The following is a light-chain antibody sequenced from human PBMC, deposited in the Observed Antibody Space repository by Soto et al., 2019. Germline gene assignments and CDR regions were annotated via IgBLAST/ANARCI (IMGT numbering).Light chain of an antibody. CDR3: QQANSFPIT. J-gene: IGKJ5*01. CDR2: GAS. CDR1: QGIGDT. Sequence: EFLLTQSPATLXVSPLAGVTLSFRASQGIGDTLAWYQHKPGQAPRLLIYGASTRASGVPDRFSGSGSGTEFTLTISSLQPEDFATYYCQQANSFPITFGQGTRLEIK. V-gene: IGKV3-15*01.